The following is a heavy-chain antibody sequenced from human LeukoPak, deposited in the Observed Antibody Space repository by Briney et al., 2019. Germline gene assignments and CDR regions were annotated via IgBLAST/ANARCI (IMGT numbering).Heavy chain of an antibody. Sequence: SETLSLTCAVYGGSFSGYYWSWIRQPPGKGLEWIGEINHSGSTNYNPSLKSRVTISVDTSKNQFSLKLSSVTAADTAVYYCASSRWELLAYFDYWGQGTLVTVSS. D-gene: IGHD1-26*01. CDR1: GGSFSGYY. CDR3: ASSRWELLAYFDY. CDR2: INHSGST. J-gene: IGHJ4*02. V-gene: IGHV4-34*01.